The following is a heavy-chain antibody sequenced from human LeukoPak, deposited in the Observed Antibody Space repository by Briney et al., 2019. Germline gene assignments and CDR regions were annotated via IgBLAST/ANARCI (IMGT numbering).Heavy chain of an antibody. D-gene: IGHD2-2*01. CDR3: ATLRGSSSAVLDN. V-gene: IGHV4-59*08. CDR1: GGYISSEY. CDR2: IHNSGST. Sequence: SETLSLTCVVSGGYISSEYWSWIRQSPGKGLEWIGYIHNSGSTNYNPSLKRRVTISIDTSKTQFSLRLSSVTAADTAIYYCATLRGSSSAVLDNWGQGTLVIVSS. J-gene: IGHJ4*02.